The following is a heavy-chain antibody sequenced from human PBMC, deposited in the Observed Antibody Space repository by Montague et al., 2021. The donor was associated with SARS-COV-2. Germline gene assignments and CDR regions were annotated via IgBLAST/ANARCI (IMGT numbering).Heavy chain of an antibody. J-gene: IGHJ6*02. CDR1: GGSISSGSYY. V-gene: IGHV4-61*02. D-gene: IGHD3-10*01. CDR3: ARVGVRTMVRGVILAYYYYGMDV. CDR2: IYTSGST. Sequence: TLSLTCTVSGGSISSGSYYWSWIRQPAGKGLEWIGRIYTSGSTNYNPSLKSRVTISVDTSKNQFSLKLSSVTAADTAVYYCARVGVRTMVRGVILAYYYYGMDVWGQGTAVTVSS.